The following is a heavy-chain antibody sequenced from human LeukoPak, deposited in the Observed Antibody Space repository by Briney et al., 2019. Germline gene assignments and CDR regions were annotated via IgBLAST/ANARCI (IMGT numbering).Heavy chain of an antibody. CDR2: INPNSGGT. V-gene: IGHV1-2*06. Sequence: GASVKVSCKASGYTFTGYYIHWVRQAPGQGLEWMGRINPNSGGTNYAQKFQGRVTMTRDTSISTAYMELSRLRSEDTAVYYCAKNSSSWYYYRGQGTLVTVSS. CDR1: GYTFTGYY. CDR3: AKNSSSWYYY. J-gene: IGHJ4*02. D-gene: IGHD6-13*01.